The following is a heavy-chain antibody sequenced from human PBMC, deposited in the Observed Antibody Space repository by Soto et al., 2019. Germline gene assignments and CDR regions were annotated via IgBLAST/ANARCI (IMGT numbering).Heavy chain of an antibody. D-gene: IGHD1-7*01. CDR2: IKENGGEK. J-gene: IGHJ4*02. Sequence: EVQLVESGGGLVQPGGSRRLSCVASGFTFSAYWRSWVRQAQGLGLEWVATIKENGGEKYYVDSVRGRFTISRDNAKSSLYLQMDSLRAEDTGVYHCGRFGITATIAYWGQGTLVTVSP. CDR3: GRFGITATIAY. CDR1: GFTFSAYW. V-gene: IGHV3-7*03.